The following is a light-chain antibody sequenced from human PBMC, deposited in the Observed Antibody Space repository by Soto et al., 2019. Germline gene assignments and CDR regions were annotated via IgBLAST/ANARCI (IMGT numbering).Light chain of an antibody. CDR2: WAS. CDR3: QQYYSTPRT. Sequence: DIVMTQSPDSLAVSLGERATINCKSSQSVLYSSNNKNYLAWYQQKPGQPPKLLISWASTRESGVPDRFSGSGSGTDFTLTISSLQAEDFAVYYCQQYYSTPRTFGQGTKVEIK. CDR1: QSVLYSSNNKNY. J-gene: IGKJ1*01. V-gene: IGKV4-1*01.